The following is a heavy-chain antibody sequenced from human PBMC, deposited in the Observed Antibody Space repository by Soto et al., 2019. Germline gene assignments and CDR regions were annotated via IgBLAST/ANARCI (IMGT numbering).Heavy chain of an antibody. CDR3: ARKRSRFATSVYYPVAY. CDR1: GGSLSSYY. J-gene: IGHJ1*01. D-gene: IGHD1-26*01. Sequence: SETLSRTCTVSGGSLSSYYWSWLRQPPGKCLEWIWYIYYSGSTNYNPSLKSRVTISVDTSNNQFSLKLSSETAADKAVYYCARKRSRFATSVYYPVAYGGQSTRVKVSS. CDR2: IYYSGST. V-gene: IGHV4-59*08.